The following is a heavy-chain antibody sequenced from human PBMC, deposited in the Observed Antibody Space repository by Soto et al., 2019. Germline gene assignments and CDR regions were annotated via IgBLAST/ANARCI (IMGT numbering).Heavy chain of an antibody. Sequence: GETLEISCKGSGYSFTTYWIGWVRQLPGQGLEWMGVMFPGDSDTRYSPSFQGQVTMSADPSTNTAYLEWSSLKAADSAMYYCATVPDSSLGTMDVWGQGTTVTVSS. V-gene: IGHV5-51*01. CDR1: GYSFTTYW. D-gene: IGHD6-19*01. CDR2: MFPGDSDT. CDR3: ATVPDSSLGTMDV. J-gene: IGHJ6*02.